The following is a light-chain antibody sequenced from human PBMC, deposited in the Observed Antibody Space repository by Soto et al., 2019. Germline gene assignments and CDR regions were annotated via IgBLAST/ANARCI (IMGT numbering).Light chain of an antibody. CDR1: QSVSNS. CDR2: DAS. CDR3: QQRSNWPAWT. Sequence: EIVLTQSPATLSLSPGERATLSCRASQSVSNSLAWYQQKPGLAPRLLIFDASNRAAGIPARFSGSGSGTDFTLTISSLEPEDFAVYYCQQRSNWPAWTFGQGTKVDIK. J-gene: IGKJ1*01. V-gene: IGKV3-11*01.